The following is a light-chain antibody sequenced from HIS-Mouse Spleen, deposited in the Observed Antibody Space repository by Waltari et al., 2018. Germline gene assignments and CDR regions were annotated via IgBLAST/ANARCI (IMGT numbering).Light chain of an antibody. V-gene: IGLV2-14*03. J-gene: IGLJ2*01. CDR1: SRDVSCYNY. Sequence: QSALTQPASVSGSPGQSLPISCTGTSRDVSCYNYVSWYQQHPGKAPKLMIYDVSNRPSGVSNRFSGSKSGNTASLTISGLQAEDEADYYCSSYTSSSTEVFGGGTKLTVL. CDR3: SSYTSSSTEV. CDR2: DVS.